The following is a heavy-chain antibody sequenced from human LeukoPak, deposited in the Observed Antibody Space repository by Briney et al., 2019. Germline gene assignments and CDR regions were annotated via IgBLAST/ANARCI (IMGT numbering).Heavy chain of an antibody. CDR1: GFTFSTYW. J-gene: IGHJ5*02. CDR3: ATATFYATSGYFPS. CDR2: ISGDKSHT. Sequence: GGSLRLSCAGSGFTFSTYWIHWVRQAPGQGLVWVSGISGDKSHTAYADSVRGRFTISRDNAKNTLHLQMNSLRDEDTAVYYCATATFYATSGYFPSWGQGTLVTVSS. V-gene: IGHV3-74*01. D-gene: IGHD3-22*01.